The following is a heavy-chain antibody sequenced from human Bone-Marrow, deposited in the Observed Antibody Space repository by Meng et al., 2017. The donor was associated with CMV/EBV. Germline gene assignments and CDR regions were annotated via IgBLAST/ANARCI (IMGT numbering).Heavy chain of an antibody. CDR2: ISSSGSTI. J-gene: IGHJ1*01. V-gene: IGHV3-48*03. Sequence: GESLKISCAASGFTFSSYEMNWVRQAPGKGLEWVSYISSSGSTIYYADSVKGRFTISRDNAKNSLYLQMNSLRAEDTAVYYCARDWGQQPAVGFQHWGQGTLVTGSS. CDR3: ARDWGQQPAVGFQH. CDR1: GFTFSSYE. D-gene: IGHD6-13*01.